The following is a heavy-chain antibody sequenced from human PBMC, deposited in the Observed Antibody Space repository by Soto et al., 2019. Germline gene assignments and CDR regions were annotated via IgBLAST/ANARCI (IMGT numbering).Heavy chain of an antibody. CDR2: IYYSGST. D-gene: IGHD3-3*01. Sequence: SETLSLTCTVSGGSISSYYWSWIRQPPGKGLEWIGYIYYSGSTNYNPSLKSRVTISVDTSKNQFSLKLSSVTAADTAVYYCARLSTRFYYYYMDVWGKGTTVTVSS. CDR3: ARLSTRFYYYYMDV. V-gene: IGHV4-59*08. CDR1: GGSISSYY. J-gene: IGHJ6*03.